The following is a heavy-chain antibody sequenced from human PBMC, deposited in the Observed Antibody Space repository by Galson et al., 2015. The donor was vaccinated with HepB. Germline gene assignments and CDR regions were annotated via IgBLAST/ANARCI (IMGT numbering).Heavy chain of an antibody. V-gene: IGHV2-26*01. J-gene: IGHJ3*02. D-gene: IGHD3-3*01. Sequence: PALVKPTQTLTLTCTVSGFSLSNARMGVSWIRQPPGKALEWLAHIFSNDEKSYSTSLKSRLTISKDTSKSQVVLTMTNMDPVDTATYYCARIHRVQIFGVVLGAFDIWGQGTKVTVSS. CDR2: IFSNDEK. CDR3: ARIHRVQIFGVVLGAFDI. CDR1: GFSLSNARMG.